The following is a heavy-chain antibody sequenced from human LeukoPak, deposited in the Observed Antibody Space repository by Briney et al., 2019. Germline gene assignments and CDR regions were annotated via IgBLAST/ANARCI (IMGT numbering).Heavy chain of an antibody. CDR1: VYTFTGYY. CDR2: INPNSGGT. J-gene: IGHJ6*03. CDR3: ARVIGYSYGYVYYYYMDL. V-gene: IGHV1-2*02. Sequence: ASVKVSCKASVYTFTGYYMHCVRGAPGQRLGWVGGINPNSGGTTYAQKFQRRVTMTRDTSISTAYMELSRLRSDDTAVYYWARVIGYSYGYVYYYYMDLWGKGTTVTVSS. D-gene: IGHD5-18*01.